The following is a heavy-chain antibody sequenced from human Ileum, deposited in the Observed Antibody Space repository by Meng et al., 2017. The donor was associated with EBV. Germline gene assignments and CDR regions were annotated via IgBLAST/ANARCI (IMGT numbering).Heavy chain of an antibody. J-gene: IGHJ4*02. Sequence: QVQLQQWGAGLLKPSETLSITCADYGGSFSNSYWSWIRQPPGKRREWIGEINESGSTKYNPSLKSRVTILMDTSKNQFSLRLSSVTAADTAVYYCRNAFCSAEAGCSDQWGQGTLVTVSS. D-gene: IGHD3-3*01. CDR1: GGSFSNSY. CDR3: RNAFCSAEAGCSDQ. CDR2: INESGST. V-gene: IGHV4-34*01.